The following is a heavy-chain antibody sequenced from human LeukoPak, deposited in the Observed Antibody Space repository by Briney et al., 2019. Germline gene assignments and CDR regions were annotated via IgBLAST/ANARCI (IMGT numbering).Heavy chain of an antibody. CDR3: ARRFSSGYPDAFDI. CDR2: INHSGST. J-gene: IGHJ3*02. Sequence: SETLSLTCAVYGGSFSGYYWSWIRQPPGKGLEWIGEINHSGSTNYNPSLKSRVTISVDSSKNQFSLKLSSVTAADTAVYYCARRFSSGYPDAFDIWGQGTMVTVSS. D-gene: IGHD3-22*01. V-gene: IGHV4-34*01. CDR1: GGSFSGYY.